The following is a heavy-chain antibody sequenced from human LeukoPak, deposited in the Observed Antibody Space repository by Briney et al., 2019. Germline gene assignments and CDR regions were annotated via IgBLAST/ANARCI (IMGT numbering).Heavy chain of an antibody. D-gene: IGHD3-22*01. CDR3: ARHYDSSGYFRWRNYYYYMDV. CDR2: IKQDGSEK. CDR1: GFTFSSYW. J-gene: IGHJ6*03. V-gene: IGHV3-7*01. Sequence: GGSLRLSCAASGFTFSSYWMSWVRQAPGKGLEWVANIKQDGSEKYYVDSVKGRFTISRDNAKNSLYLQMNSLRAEDTAVYYCARHYDSSGYFRWRNYYYYMDVWGKGTTVTISS.